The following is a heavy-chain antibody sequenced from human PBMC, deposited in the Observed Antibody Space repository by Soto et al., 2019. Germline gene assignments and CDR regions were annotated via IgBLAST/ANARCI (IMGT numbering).Heavy chain of an antibody. CDR3: IWQQDFYYGKAV. CDR2: MKSYRGGGTT. J-gene: IGHJ6*02. Sequence: EVQLVESGGGLLTPGGSLRLSCTGTGFSFSPAWMSWGRQAPGKGLEWVGRMKSYRGGGTTDYAATVQGRFTISRDDSKNTLYLQMNSLKFEDTALYFCIWQQDFYYGKAVWGQGTTVTVSS. CDR1: GFSFSPAW. D-gene: IGHD6-13*01. V-gene: IGHV3-15*07.